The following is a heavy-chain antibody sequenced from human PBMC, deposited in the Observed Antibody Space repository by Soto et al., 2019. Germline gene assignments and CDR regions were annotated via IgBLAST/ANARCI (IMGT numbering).Heavy chain of an antibody. V-gene: IGHV4-59*01. CDR2: IYYSGST. Sequence: PSETLSLTCTVSGGSISSYYWSWIRQPPGKGLEWIGYIYYSGSTNYNPSLKSRVTISVDTSKNQFSLKLSSVTAADTAVYYCARDKVRGVIDRWGQGTLVTVSS. J-gene: IGHJ4*02. CDR3: ARDKVRGVIDR. CDR1: GGSISSYY. D-gene: IGHD3-10*01.